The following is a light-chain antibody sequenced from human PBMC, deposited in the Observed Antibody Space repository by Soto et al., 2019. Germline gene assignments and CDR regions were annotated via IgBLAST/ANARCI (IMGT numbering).Light chain of an antibody. Sequence: IQLAHTRSTLSEYDVPRVTITYRASQSISSWLAWYQQKPGKAPKLLIYDASSLESGVPSRFSGSGSGTEFTLTISSLQPDDFATYYCQQYNSYSPAFGQGTKVDI. V-gene: IGKV1-5*01. CDR2: DAS. CDR1: QSISSW. CDR3: QQYNSYSPA. J-gene: IGKJ1*01.